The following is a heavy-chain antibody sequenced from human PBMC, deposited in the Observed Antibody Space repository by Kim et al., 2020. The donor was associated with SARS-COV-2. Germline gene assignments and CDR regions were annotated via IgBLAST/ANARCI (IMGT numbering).Heavy chain of an antibody. CDR2: INPSGGST. V-gene: IGHV1-46*01. CDR3: ARDGPGRYFDWLLDY. Sequence: ASVKVSCKASGYTFTSYYMHWVRQAPGQGLEWMGIINPSGGSTSYAQKFQGRVTMTRDTSTSTVYMELSSLRSEDTAVYYCARDGPGRYFDWLLDYWGQGTLVTVSS. D-gene: IGHD3-9*01. J-gene: IGHJ4*02. CDR1: GYTFTSYY.